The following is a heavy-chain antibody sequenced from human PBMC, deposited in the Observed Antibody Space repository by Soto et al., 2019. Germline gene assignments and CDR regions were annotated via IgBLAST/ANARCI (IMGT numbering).Heavy chain of an antibody. CDR1: GYTFTSYG. V-gene: IGHV1-18*01. D-gene: IGHD5-12*01. Sequence: ASVKVSCKASGYTFTSYGISCVRQAPGQGLEWMGWISAYNGNTNYAQKLQGRVTMTTDTSTSTAYMELRSLRSDDTAVYYCARACANIASSAIFDCWGQGTLVTVSS. CDR3: ARACANIASSAIFDC. J-gene: IGHJ4*02. CDR2: ISAYNGNT.